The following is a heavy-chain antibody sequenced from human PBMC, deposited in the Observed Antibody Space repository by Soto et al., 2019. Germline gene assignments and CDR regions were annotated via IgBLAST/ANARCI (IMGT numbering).Heavy chain of an antibody. V-gene: IGHV3-23*03. J-gene: IGHJ4*02. Sequence: EVQLLESGGDLVQPGGSLRLSCAASGFSFSDYSMNWVRQAPGRGLEWVAFIDLSGTTRDYRESEKGRFTISKDKSMNTVYLQMNSLRVEDAAVYYCTKDRVPDGIYSFDYWGQGALVTVSS. CDR3: TKDRVPDGIYSFDY. CDR2: IDLSGTTR. CDR1: GFSFSDYS. D-gene: IGHD2-15*01.